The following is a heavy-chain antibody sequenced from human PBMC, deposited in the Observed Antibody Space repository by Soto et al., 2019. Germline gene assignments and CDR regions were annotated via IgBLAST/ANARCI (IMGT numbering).Heavy chain of an antibody. CDR3: ARGAHTYYYDSSGYGTFDY. V-gene: IGHV3-33*01. Sequence: QVQLVESGGGVVQPGRSLRLSCAASGFTFSSYGMHWVRQAPGKGLEWVAVIWYDGSNKYYADSVKGRFTISRDNSKNTLYLQMNSLRAEDTAVYYCARGAHTYYYDSSGYGTFDYWGQGTLVTVSS. J-gene: IGHJ4*02. D-gene: IGHD3-22*01. CDR2: IWYDGSNK. CDR1: GFTFSSYG.